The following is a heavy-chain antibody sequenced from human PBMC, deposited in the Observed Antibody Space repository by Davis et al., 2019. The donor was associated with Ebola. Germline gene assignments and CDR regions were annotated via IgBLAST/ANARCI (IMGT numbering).Heavy chain of an antibody. D-gene: IGHD6-6*01. J-gene: IGHJ6*02. CDR3: ARDQDEYSSSAVLYYYYYGMDV. V-gene: IGHV3-33*08. CDR1: GFTFSSYW. CDR2: IWYDGSNK. Sequence: GESLKISCAASGFTFSSYWMSWVRQAPGKGLEWVAVIWYDGSNKYYADSVKGRFTISRDNSKNTLYLQMNSLRAEDTAVYYCARDQDEYSSSAVLYYYYYGMDVWGQGTTVTVSS.